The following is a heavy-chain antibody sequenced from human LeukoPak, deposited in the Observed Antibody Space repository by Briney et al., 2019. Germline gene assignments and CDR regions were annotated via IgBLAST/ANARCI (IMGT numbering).Heavy chain of an antibody. Sequence: GGSLRLSCAASGFTFSSYAMHWVRQAPGKGLEWVAVISYDGSNKYYADSVKGRFTISRDNSKNALYLQMNSLRAEDTAVYYCARDPTEERVGASFDYWGQGTLVTVSS. CDR3: ARDPTEERVGASFDY. J-gene: IGHJ4*02. CDR2: ISYDGSNK. CDR1: GFTFSSYA. V-gene: IGHV3-30-3*01. D-gene: IGHD1-26*01.